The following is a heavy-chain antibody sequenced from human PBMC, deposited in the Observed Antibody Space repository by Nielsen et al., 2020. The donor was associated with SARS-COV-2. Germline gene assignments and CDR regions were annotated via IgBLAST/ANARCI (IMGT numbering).Heavy chain of an antibody. CDR3: AKDRNFAWSYYFDY. V-gene: IGHV3-23*01. CDR2: ISGSGGST. J-gene: IGHJ4*02. Sequence: GGSLRLSCAASGFTFSSYSMNWVRQAPGKGLEWVSAISGSGGSTYYADSVKGRFTISRDNSKNTLYLQMNSLRAEDTAVYYCAKDRNFAWSYYFDYWGQGTLVTVSS. D-gene: IGHD3-9*01. CDR1: GFTFSSYS.